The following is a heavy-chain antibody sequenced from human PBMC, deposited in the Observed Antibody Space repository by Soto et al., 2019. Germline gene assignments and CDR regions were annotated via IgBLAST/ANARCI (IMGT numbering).Heavy chain of an antibody. V-gene: IGHV3-21*02. D-gene: IGHD6-19*01. CDR2: ITSTSMYI. J-gene: IGHJ4*02. CDR1: GFTFNNYA. CDR3: AQEPTRGWTRGLYYFDQ. Sequence: EVQLVESGGGLVKPGGSLILSCAASGFTFNNYAMSWVRQSPEKGLEWVASITSTSMYIYSSDSMKGRFIISRDNDKNSLYLQMNSLRAEDTAVYYCAQEPTRGWTRGLYYFDQWGQGTLVTVSS.